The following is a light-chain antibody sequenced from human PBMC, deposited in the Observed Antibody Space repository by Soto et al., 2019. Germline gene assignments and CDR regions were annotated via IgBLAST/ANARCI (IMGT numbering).Light chain of an antibody. CDR2: GNS. CDR1: SSNIGAGYD. V-gene: IGLV1-40*01. J-gene: IGLJ2*01. CDR3: QSYDSSLSAHVV. Sequence: QSVLTQPPSVSGAPGQRVTNTCTGSSSNIGAGYDVHWYQQLPGTAPKLLIYGNSNRPSGVPDRFSGSKSGTSASLAITGLQTEDDADYYCQSYDSSLSAHVVFGGGTKVTVL.